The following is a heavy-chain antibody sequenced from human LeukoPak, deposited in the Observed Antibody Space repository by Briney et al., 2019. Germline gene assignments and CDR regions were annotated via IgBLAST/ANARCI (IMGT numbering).Heavy chain of an antibody. V-gene: IGHV4-39*07. CDR1: GGSISSSSYY. Sequence: SETLSLTCTVSGGSISSSSYYWGWIRQPPGKGLEWIGRVYTSGSTNYNPSLKSRVTMSVDTSKNQFSLKLSSVTAADTAVYYCASRKIWYYGSGSYRAYQRSTGYYYYMDVWGKGTTVTISS. D-gene: IGHD3-10*01. J-gene: IGHJ6*03. CDR3: ASRKIWYYGSGSYRAYQRSTGYYYYMDV. CDR2: VYTSGST.